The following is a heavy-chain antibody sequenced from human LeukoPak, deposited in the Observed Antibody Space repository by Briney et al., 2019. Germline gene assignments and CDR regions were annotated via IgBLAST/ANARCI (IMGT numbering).Heavy chain of an antibody. V-gene: IGHV3-11*01. CDR1: GFTFSDYY. D-gene: IGHD2-15*01. J-gene: IGHJ6*03. CDR3: ASVVVAATRIYYYYYYMDV. Sequence: GGSLRLSCAASGFTFSDYYMSWIRQAPGKGLEWVSYISSSGSTIYYADSVKGRFTISRDNAKNSLYLQMNSLRAEDTAVYYCASVVVAATRIYYYYYYMDVWGKGTTVTVAS. CDR2: ISSSGSTI.